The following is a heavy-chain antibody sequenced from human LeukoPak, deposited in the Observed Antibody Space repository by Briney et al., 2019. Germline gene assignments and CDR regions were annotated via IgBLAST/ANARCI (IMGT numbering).Heavy chain of an antibody. CDR1: GFTFSTYG. D-gene: IGHD6-13*01. J-gene: IGHJ3*02. CDR3: ARGIAAAADI. Sequence: RSPRLSCAASGFTFSTYGMHWVRQAPGKGLEWVAVIWNDGTNKYYADSVKGRLTISRDNSKNTLYLQMNSLRAEDTAVYYCARGIAAAADIWGQGTMVTVSS. V-gene: IGHV3-33*01. CDR2: IWNDGTNK.